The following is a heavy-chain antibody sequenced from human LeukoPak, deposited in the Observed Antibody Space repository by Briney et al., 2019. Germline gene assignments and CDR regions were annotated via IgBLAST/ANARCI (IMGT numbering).Heavy chain of an antibody. CDR3: ARDAHSSGWPSHFDY. CDR2: ISYDGSNK. CDR1: GFTFSSYP. Sequence: PGRSLRLSCAASGFTFSSYPMHWVRQAPGKGLEWVAVISYDGSNKYYADSVKGRFTISRDNSKNTLYLQMNSLRAEDTAVYYCARDAHSSGWPSHFDYWGQGTLVTVSS. V-gene: IGHV3-30-3*01. D-gene: IGHD6-19*01. J-gene: IGHJ4*02.